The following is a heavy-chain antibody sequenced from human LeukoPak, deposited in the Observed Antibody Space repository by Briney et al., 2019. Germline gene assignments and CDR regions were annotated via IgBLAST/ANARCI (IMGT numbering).Heavy chain of an antibody. CDR3: AREGKLQGFDP. V-gene: IGHV1-2*02. CDR2: VNPNSGGT. J-gene: IGHJ5*02. Sequence: ASVKVSCKASGYTFTGYYMHWVRQAPGQGLEWMGWVNPNSGGTNYAQKFQGRVTMTRDTSISAAYMELSSLRSEDTAVYYCAREGKLQGFDPWGQGTLVTVSS. CDR1: GYTFTGYY. D-gene: IGHD1-26*01.